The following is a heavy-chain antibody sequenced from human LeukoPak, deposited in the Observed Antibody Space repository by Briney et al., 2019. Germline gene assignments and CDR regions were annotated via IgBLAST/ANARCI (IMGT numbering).Heavy chain of an antibody. Sequence: SETLSLTCAVYGGSFSGYYWSWIRQPPGKGLEWNGEINHSGSTNYNPSLKSRVTISVDTSKNQFSLKLSSVTAADTAVYYCAREDIVVVPAAKKIADYFDHWGQGTLVTVSS. CDR1: GGSFSGYY. D-gene: IGHD2-2*01. CDR2: INHSGST. V-gene: IGHV4-34*01. CDR3: AREDIVVVPAAKKIADYFDH. J-gene: IGHJ4*02.